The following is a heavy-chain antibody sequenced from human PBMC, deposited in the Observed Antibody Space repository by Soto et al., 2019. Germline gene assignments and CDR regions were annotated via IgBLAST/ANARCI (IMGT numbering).Heavy chain of an antibody. CDR3: AREHYDFWGGYYLNWFDP. CDR2: ISAYNGNT. J-gene: IGHJ5*02. V-gene: IGHV1-18*01. Sequence: ASVKVSCKASGYTFTSYGISWVRQAPGQGLEWMGWISAYNGNTNYAQKLQGRVTMTTDTSTSTAYMELRSLRSDDTAVYYCAREHYDFWGGYYLNWFDPWGQGTLVTVSS. CDR1: GYTFTSYG. D-gene: IGHD3-3*01.